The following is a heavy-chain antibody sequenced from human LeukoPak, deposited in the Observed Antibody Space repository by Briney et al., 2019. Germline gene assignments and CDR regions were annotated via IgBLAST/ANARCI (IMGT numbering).Heavy chain of an antibody. CDR1: GGSMKNYY. J-gene: IGHJ4*02. CDR3: ARESGDYVRGSFSDY. CDR2: INDNGHS. D-gene: IGHD3-16*01. Sequence: PSETLSLTYTVSGGSMKNYYWSWIRQPPGKGLAWSAYINDNGHSGYNRSLESRVTISVDTSKNHFSLRLRSVTAADTAVYYCARESGDYVRGSFSDYWGQGILVTVSS. V-gene: IGHV4-59*12.